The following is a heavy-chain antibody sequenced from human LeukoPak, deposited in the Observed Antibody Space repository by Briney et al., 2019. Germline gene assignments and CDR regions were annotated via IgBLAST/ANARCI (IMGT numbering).Heavy chain of an antibody. CDR2: IDASGDNT. CDR3: AKLIPAVDCSRTSCYGFDY. D-gene: IGHD2-2*01. V-gene: IGHV3-23*01. J-gene: IGHJ4*02. Sequence: PGVSLRLSCAASGFSFSTYAVSWVRQAPGKGLDWVSAIDASGDNTYYTDSVKGRCTISRDNSKNTLYLQMTSLRAEDTAVYFCAKLIPAVDCSRTSCYGFDYWGQGTLVTVSS. CDR1: GFSFSTYA.